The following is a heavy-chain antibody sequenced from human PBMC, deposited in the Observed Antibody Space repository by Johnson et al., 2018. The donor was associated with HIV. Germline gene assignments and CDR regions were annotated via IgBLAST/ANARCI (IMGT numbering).Heavy chain of an antibody. J-gene: IGHJ3*02. CDR2: ISGSGGST. CDR1: GFTFSTYA. CDR3: AKDRLVGATGDAFDI. V-gene: IGHV3-23*04. Sequence: VQLVESGGTLVQPGGSLRLSCAASGFTFSTYAMNWVRQAPGQGLEWVSAISGSGGSTYYADSVKGRFTISRDNSKNTLYLQMNSLRAEDTAVYYCAKDRLVGATGDAFDIWGQGTMVTVSS. D-gene: IGHD1-26*01.